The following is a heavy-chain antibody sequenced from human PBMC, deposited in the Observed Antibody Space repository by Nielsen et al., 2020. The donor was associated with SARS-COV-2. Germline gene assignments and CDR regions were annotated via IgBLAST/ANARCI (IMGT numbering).Heavy chain of an antibody. V-gene: IGHV3-30*18. CDR2: ISYDGSNK. CDR3: AKGTYCTNGVCYRGDAFDI. J-gene: IGHJ3*02. Sequence: WIRQPPGKGLEWVAVISYDGSNKYYADSMKGRFTISRDNSKNTLYLQMNSLRAEDTAVYYCAKGTYCTNGVCYRGDAFDIWGQGTMVTVSS. D-gene: IGHD2-8*01.